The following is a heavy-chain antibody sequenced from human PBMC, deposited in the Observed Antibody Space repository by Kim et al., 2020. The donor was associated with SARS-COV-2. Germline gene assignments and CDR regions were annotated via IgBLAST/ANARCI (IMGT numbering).Heavy chain of an antibody. CDR1: GFTFNNYA. Sequence: GGSLRLSCAASGFTFNNYAMNWVRQAPGKGLEWVSTISGGSDSTYYADSVKGRFTISRDNSKNTLFLHMNSLRAEETAVYYCAKERVGALRRGIDSWGQGTLVTVSS. CDR3: AKERVGALRRGIDS. J-gene: IGHJ4*02. CDR2: ISGGSDST. D-gene: IGHD1-26*01. V-gene: IGHV3-23*01.